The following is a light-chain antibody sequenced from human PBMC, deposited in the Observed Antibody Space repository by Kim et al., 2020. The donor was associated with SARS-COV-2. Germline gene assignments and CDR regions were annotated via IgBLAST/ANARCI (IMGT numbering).Light chain of an antibody. CDR2: GAS. V-gene: IGKV3-20*01. CDR3: QQYGNSPYP. CDR1: QSVSSSY. J-gene: IGKJ2*01. Sequence: IVLTQSPGTLSLSPGERATLSCRASQSVSSSYLAWYQQKPGQAPRLLIYGASSRATGIPDRFSGSGSGTDFTLTISRLEPEDFAVYYCQQYGNSPYPFGQGTKLEI.